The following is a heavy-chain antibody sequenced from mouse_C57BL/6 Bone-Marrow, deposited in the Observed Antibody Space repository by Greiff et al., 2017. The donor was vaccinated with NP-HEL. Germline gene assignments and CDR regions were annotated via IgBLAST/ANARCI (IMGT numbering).Heavy chain of an antibody. J-gene: IGHJ2*01. CDR3: ESLIYYYAYFDY. V-gene: IGHV1-81*01. CDR1: GYTFTSYG. D-gene: IGHD1-1*01. Sequence: ESGAELARPGASVKLSCKASGYTFTSYGISWVKQRTGQGLEWIGEIYPRSGNTYYNEKFKGKATLTADKSSSTAYMELRSLTSEDSAVYFGESLIYYYAYFDYWGQGTTLTVSS. CDR2: IYPRSGNT.